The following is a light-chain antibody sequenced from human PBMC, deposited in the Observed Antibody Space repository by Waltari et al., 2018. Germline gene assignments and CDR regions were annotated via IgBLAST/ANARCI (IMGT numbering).Light chain of an antibody. J-gene: IGLJ2*01. CDR3: SSYTTTTNYVI. V-gene: IGLV2-14*01. Sequence: QSALTQPASVSGSPGQSITISCTGTSRDIGDLHHVSWYQLPPGKAPKLLISEFPDRPSGVSNRFSGSKSGNTASLTISGLQTEDEADYYCSSYTTTTNYVIFGGGTKLTVL. CDR1: SRDIGDLHH. CDR2: EFP.